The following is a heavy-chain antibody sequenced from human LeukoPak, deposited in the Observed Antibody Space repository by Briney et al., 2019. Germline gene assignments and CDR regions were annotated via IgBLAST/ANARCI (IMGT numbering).Heavy chain of an antibody. J-gene: IGHJ6*02. CDR1: GGTFSSYA. CDR2: IIPILGIA. CDR3: ARGIVGATHHYYYYYGMDV. Sequence: SVTVSCKASGGTFSSYAISWVRQAPGQGLEWMGRIIPILGIANYAQKFQGRVTITADKSTSTAYMELSSLRSEDTAVYYCARGIVGATHHYYYYYGMDVWGQGTTVTVSS. V-gene: IGHV1-69*04. D-gene: IGHD1-26*01.